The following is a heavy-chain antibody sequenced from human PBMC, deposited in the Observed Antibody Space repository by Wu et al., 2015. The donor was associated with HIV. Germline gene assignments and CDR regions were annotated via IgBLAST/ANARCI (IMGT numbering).Heavy chain of an antibody. CDR3: ASRANYGGTSFGGFALDT. CDR2: IIPHNGDT. J-gene: IGHJ3*02. CDR1: GLGLKKLS. D-gene: IGHD3-16*01. V-gene: IGHV1-18*01. Sequence: QVQLVQSGTEVKKYGASVKVSCKVSGLGLKKLSIHWVRQTQTKRLEWMGWIIPHNGDTDLAPNVQSRVTMSTDASANMAYMELRTLTSDDTAMYYCASRANYGGTSFGGFALDTWGQGTMVIVST.